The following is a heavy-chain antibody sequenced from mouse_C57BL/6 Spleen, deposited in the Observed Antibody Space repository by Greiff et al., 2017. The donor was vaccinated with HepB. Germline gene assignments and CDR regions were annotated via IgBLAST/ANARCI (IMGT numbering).Heavy chain of an antibody. J-gene: IGHJ1*03. CDR3: ARGYGSSTRYFDV. CDR2: ISDGGSYT. D-gene: IGHD1-1*01. Sequence: EVQLVESGGGLVKPGGSLKLSCAASGFTFSSYAMSWVRQTPEKRLEWVATISDGGSYTYYPDNVKGRFTISRDNAKNNLYLQMSHLKSEDTAMYYCARGYGSSTRYFDVWGTGTTVTVSS. CDR1: GFTFSSYA. V-gene: IGHV5-4*01.